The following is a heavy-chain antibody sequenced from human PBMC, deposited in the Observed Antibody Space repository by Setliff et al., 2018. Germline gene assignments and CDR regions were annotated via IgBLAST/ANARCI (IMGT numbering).Heavy chain of an antibody. CDR3: ARSADVVPALHHVLRCFDWLFNFDY. D-gene: IGHD3-9*01. J-gene: IGHJ4*02. V-gene: IGHV1-18*01. Sequence: ASVKVSCKASGYTFTSYGISWVRQAPGQGLEWMGWISAYNGNTNYAQKLQGRVTMTTDTSTSTAYMELRSLRSDDTAVYYCARSADVVPALHHVLRCFDWLFNFDYWGQGTLVTVSS. CDR2: ISAYNGNT. CDR1: GYTFTSYG.